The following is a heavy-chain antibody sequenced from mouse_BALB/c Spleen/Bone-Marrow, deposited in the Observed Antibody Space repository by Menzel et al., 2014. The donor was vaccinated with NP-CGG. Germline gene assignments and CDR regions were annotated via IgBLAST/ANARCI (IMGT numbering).Heavy chain of an antibody. Sequence: EVKLEESGPGLVKPSPSLSLTCSVTGYSITSGYYWNWIRRFPGNKLEWMGYISYDGSNNYNPSLKNRISITRDTSKNQFFLKLNSVTTEDTATYYCDRGPLDYWGQGTPLTVSS. J-gene: IGHJ2*01. CDR2: ISYDGSN. V-gene: IGHV3-6*02. CDR3: DRGPLDY. CDR1: GYSITSGYY.